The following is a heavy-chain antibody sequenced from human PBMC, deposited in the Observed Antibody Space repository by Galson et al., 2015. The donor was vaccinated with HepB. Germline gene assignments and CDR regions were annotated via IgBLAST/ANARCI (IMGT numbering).Heavy chain of an antibody. J-gene: IGHJ4*02. CDR2: ISSNGGST. D-gene: IGHD3-22*01. CDR3: AREASPPGPYYYDSSGYYGNFDY. CDR1: GFTFSSYA. Sequence: SLRLSCAASGFTFSSYAMHWVRQAPGKGLEYVSAISSNGGSTYYANSVKGRFTISRDNSKNTLYLQMGSLRAEDMAVYYCAREASPPGPYYYDSSGYYGNFDYWGQGTLVTVSS. V-gene: IGHV3-64*01.